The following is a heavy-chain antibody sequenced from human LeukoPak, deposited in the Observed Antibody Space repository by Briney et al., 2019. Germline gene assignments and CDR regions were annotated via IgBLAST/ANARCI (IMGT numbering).Heavy chain of an antibody. J-gene: IGHJ5*02. CDR3: ARAPGYSYGYVWFDP. CDR2: IYYSGST. CDR1: GGSISSYY. D-gene: IGHD5-18*01. V-gene: IGHV4-59*01. Sequence: SETLSLTCTVSGGSISSYYWSWIRQPPGKGLEWIGYIYYSGSTNYNPSLKSRVTISVDTSKNQFSLKLSSVTAADTAVYYRARAPGYSYGYVWFDPWGQGTLVTVSS.